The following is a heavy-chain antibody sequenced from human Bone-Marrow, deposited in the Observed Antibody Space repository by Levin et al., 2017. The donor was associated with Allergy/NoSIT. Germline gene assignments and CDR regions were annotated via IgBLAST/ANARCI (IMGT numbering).Heavy chain of an antibody. Sequence: EASVKVSCKGSGYSFPNFWIAWVRQMPGKGLEWMGLVHPADSDTRYSPSFQGQVTFSADKSIGTAYLQWSSLKASDTAMYYCARLSCSGGSCYSGGPDNWFDPWGQGTLVTVSS. CDR2: VHPADSDT. CDR3: ARLSCSGGSCYSGGPDNWFDP. V-gene: IGHV5-51*01. D-gene: IGHD2-15*01. J-gene: IGHJ5*02. CDR1: GYSFPNFW.